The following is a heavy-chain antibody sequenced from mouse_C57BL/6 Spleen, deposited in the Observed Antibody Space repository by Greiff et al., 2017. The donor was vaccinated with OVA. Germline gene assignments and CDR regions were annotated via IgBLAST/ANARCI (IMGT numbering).Heavy chain of an antibody. CDR3: VRHEGSLPFAY. CDR1: GFSFNTYA. V-gene: IGHV10-1*01. Sequence: DVKLVESGGGLVQPKGSLKLSCAASGFSFNTYAMNWVRQAPGKGLEWVARIRSKSNNYATYYADSVKDRFTISRDDSESMLYLQMNNLKTEDTAMYYCVRHEGSLPFAYWGQGTLVTVSA. D-gene: IGHD6-2*01. J-gene: IGHJ3*01. CDR2: IRSKSNNYAT.